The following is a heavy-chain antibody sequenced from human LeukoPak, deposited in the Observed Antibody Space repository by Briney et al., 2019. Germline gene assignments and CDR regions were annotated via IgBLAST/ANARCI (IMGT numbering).Heavy chain of an antibody. Sequence: SGTLSLTCAVSGGSISSSNWWSWARQPPGKGLEWIGEIYHSGSTNYNPSLKSRVTISVDKSKNQFSLKLSSVTAADTAVYYCARLGGTYSSTSDYYYGMDVWGKGTTVTVSS. CDR3: ARLGGTYSSTSDYYYGMDV. CDR1: GGSISSSNW. D-gene: IGHD6-19*01. V-gene: IGHV4-4*02. CDR2: IYHSGST. J-gene: IGHJ6*04.